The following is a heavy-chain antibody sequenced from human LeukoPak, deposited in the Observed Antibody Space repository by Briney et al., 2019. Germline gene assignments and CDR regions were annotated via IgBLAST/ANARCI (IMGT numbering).Heavy chain of an antibody. CDR2: INHSGST. CDR1: GGSISSSSYY. CDR3: ARRHYYGSGSYWAVDY. V-gene: IGHV4-39*07. Sequence: SETLSLTCTVSGGSISSSSYYWSWIRQPPGKGLEWIGEINHSGSTNYNPSLKSRVTISVDTSKNQLSLKLSSLTAADTAVYYCARRHYYGSGSYWAVDYWGQGTLVTVSS. D-gene: IGHD3-10*01. J-gene: IGHJ4*02.